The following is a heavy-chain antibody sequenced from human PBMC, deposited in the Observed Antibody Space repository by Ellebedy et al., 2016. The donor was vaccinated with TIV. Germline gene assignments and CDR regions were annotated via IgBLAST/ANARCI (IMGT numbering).Heavy chain of an antibody. V-gene: IGHV3-23*01. J-gene: IGHJ4*02. CDR2: SDGSDGRT. Sequence: GGSLRLSXAVSGFSFSTYAMSWVRQAPGKGLEWVSASDGSDGRTTYADSVKGRFTISRDNSKNIVYLRMTSLRADDTAVYFCVKEGLRWRLHYFDHWGRGTLVTVSS. CDR1: GFSFSTYA. CDR3: VKEGLRWRLHYFDH. D-gene: IGHD4-23*01.